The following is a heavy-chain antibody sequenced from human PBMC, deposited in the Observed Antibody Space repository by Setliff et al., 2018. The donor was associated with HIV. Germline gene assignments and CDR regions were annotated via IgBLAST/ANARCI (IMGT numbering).Heavy chain of an antibody. V-gene: IGHV4-39*01. CDR3: ARRGRDGVLIVFATGFGP. Sequence: PSETLSLTCSVSGGSISSSTYYWGWIRQPPGKGLGWIGDIFYTGSTYYNPSLKSRVAISIDTSENRFSLRLNSVTAADTGVYYCARRGRDGVLIVFATGFGPWGQGTLVTVSS. D-gene: IGHD2-8*01. CDR1: GGSISSSTYY. J-gene: IGHJ5*02. CDR2: IFYTGST.